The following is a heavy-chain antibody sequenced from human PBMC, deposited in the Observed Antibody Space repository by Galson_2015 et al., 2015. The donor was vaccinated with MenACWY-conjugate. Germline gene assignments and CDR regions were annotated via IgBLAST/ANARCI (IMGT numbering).Heavy chain of an antibody. D-gene: IGHD5-18*01. J-gene: IGHJ4*02. CDR1: GFTFSTYS. CDR3: ARVPGCSYGYYDW. CDR2: INSSSSTI. V-gene: IGHV3-48*02. Sequence: SLRLSCAASGFTFSTYSMNWVRQAPGKGLEWVSYINSSSSTIYYTDSVKGRFTISRDNAKNSLYLQMNSLRDEDTAVYYCARVPGCSYGYYDWWGQGTLVTVSS.